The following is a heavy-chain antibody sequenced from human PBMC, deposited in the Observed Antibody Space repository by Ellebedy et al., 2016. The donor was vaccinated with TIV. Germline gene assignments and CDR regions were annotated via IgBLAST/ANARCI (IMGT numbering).Heavy chain of an antibody. Sequence: GESLKISCAASGFTFGRYGMHWVRQAPGKGLEWVAVIWFDGSKEFYADSVKGRFTISRDDSKNEAFLQMSSLRAEDTAVYYCARPSYQLLSYYFDSWGQGTLVTVSS. V-gene: IGHV3-33*01. CDR2: IWFDGSKE. J-gene: IGHJ4*02. CDR1: GFTFGRYG. CDR3: ARPSYQLLSYYFDS. D-gene: IGHD2-2*01.